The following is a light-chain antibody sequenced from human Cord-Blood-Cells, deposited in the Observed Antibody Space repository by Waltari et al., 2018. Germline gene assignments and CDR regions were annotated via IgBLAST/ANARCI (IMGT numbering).Light chain of an antibody. CDR2: QDS. V-gene: IGLV3-1*01. CDR3: QAWDSSTVV. CDR1: KLGDNY. Sequence: SSELTQPPSVSVSPGQTASITCSGDKLGDNYACWYQQKPGQSPVLVIYQDSKRPSGIPERFSGSNSGNTATLTIRGTQAMDEADYYCQAWDSSTVVFGGGTKLTVL. J-gene: IGLJ2*01.